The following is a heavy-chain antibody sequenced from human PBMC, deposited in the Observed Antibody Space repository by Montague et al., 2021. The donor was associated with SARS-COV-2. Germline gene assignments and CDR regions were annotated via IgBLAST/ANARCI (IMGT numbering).Heavy chain of an antibody. Sequence: TLSLTCTVSGGSISSGNYYWSWIRQPAGKGLEWIGRTYTSGSTYYNPSLESRATISVDTSKNQFSLKLNSMTAADTAVYYCANRGVRYFDADGVWYYFDYWGQGTLVTVSS. CDR2: TYTSGST. D-gene: IGHD3-9*01. J-gene: IGHJ4*02. CDR3: ANRGVRYFDADGVWYYFDY. CDR1: GGSISSGNYY. V-gene: IGHV4-61*02.